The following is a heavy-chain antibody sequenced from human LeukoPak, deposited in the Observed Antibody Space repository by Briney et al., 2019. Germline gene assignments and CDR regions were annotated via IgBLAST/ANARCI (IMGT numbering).Heavy chain of an antibody. Sequence: PGGSLRLSCAASGFTVSSNYMSWVRQAPGKGLEWVSVIYSGGSTYYADSVKGRFTISRDNSKDTLYLQINSLRAEDTAVYYCATWAPFDYWGQGTLVTVSS. CDR1: GFTVSSNY. CDR3: ATWAPFDY. CDR2: IYSGGST. J-gene: IGHJ4*02. D-gene: IGHD3-16*01. V-gene: IGHV3-53*01.